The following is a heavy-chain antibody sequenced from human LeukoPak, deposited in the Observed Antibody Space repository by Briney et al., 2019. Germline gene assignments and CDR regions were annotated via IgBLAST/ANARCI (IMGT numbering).Heavy chain of an antibody. D-gene: IGHD3-3*01. CDR2: ISAYNGNT. CDR1: GYTFTSYG. Sequence: GASVKVSCKASGYTFTSYGISWVRQAPGQGLEWMGWISAYNGNTNYAQKLQGRVTMTTDTSTSTAYMELRSLRSDDTAVYYCARAVVTIFGMPYYMDVWGKGTTVTVSS. J-gene: IGHJ6*03. V-gene: IGHV1-18*01. CDR3: ARAVVTIFGMPYYMDV.